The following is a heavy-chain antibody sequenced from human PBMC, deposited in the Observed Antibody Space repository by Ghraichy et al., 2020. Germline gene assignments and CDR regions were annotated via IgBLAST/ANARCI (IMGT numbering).Heavy chain of an antibody. D-gene: IGHD6-13*01. Sequence: SETLSLTCAVYGGSFSGYYWSWIRQPPGKGLEWIGEINHSGSTNYNPSLKSRVTISVDTSKNQFSLKLSSVTAADTAVYYCARKGPIPPNPYSSSWYLVRYFDYWGQGTLVTVSS. V-gene: IGHV4-34*01. CDR1: GGSFSGYY. CDR3: ARKGPIPPNPYSSSWYLVRYFDY. CDR2: INHSGST. J-gene: IGHJ4*02.